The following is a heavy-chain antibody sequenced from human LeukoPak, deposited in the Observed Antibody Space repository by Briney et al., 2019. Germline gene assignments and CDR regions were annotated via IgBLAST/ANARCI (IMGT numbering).Heavy chain of an antibody. CDR1: SGSISSYY. CDR3: ARDPSIVGADYMDV. J-gene: IGHJ6*03. V-gene: IGHV4-59*01. D-gene: IGHD1-26*01. Sequence: SETLSLTCTVSSGSISSYYWSWIRQPPGKGLEWIGYIYYSGSTNYNPSLKSRVTISVDTSKNQFSLKLSSVTAADTAVYYRARDPSIVGADYMDVWGKGTTVTVSS. CDR2: IYYSGST.